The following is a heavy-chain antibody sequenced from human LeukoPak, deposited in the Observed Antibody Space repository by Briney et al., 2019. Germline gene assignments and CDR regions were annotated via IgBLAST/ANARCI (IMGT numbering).Heavy chain of an antibody. CDR2: IRYDGNNK. V-gene: IGHV3-30*02. J-gene: IGHJ4*02. Sequence: GESLRLSCGASGFTFSSYSMNWVRQAPGKGLEWVAFIRYDGNNKYYADSVKGRFTISRDNAKNSLYLQMNSLRAEDTAVYYCARGAIFYSDYWGQGTLVTVSS. CDR3: ARGAIFYSDY. D-gene: IGHD3-9*01. CDR1: GFTFSSYS.